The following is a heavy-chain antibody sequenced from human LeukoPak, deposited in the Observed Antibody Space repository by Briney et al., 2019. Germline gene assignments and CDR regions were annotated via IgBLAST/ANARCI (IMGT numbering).Heavy chain of an antibody. D-gene: IGHD3-10*01. CDR1: GFTFDDYA. CDR2: ISWNSGSI. J-gene: IGHJ4*02. CDR3: AKDGMTYGSGSMTN. V-gene: IGHV3-9*01. Sequence: GGSLRLSCAASGFTFDDYAMHWVRQAPGKGLEWVSGISWNSGSIGYADSVKGRFTISRDNAKNSLYLQMNSLRAEDTALYYCAKDGMTYGSGSMTNWGQGTLVTVSS.